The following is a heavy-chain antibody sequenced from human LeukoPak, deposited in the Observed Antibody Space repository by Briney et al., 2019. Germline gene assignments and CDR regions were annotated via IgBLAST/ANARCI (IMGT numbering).Heavy chain of an antibody. CDR1: AGSFSSYY. D-gene: IGHD3-22*01. V-gene: IGHV4-4*07. CDR2: IYMSGST. J-gene: IGHJ4*02. CDR3: ARGRGYYQDY. Sequence: PSETLSLTCTVSAGSFSSYYWNWIRQPAGKGLEWIGRIYMSGSTDYNPSLKSRVTMSVDTSKNHFSLKLRSVTAADTAMYYCARGRGYYQDYWGQGTLVTVSS.